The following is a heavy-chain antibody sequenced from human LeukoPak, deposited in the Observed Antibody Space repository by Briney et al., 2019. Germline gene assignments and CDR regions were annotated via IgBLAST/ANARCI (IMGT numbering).Heavy chain of an antibody. D-gene: IGHD6-19*01. CDR2: IKQDGSEK. Sequence: GGSLRLSCAASGFTVSSNYMSWVRQAPGKGLEWVANIKQDGSEKYYVDSVKGRFTISRDNAKNSLYLQMNSLRAEDTAVYYCARAVAGYGMDVWGQGTTVTVSS. CDR3: ARAVAGYGMDV. J-gene: IGHJ6*02. CDR1: GFTVSSNY. V-gene: IGHV3-7*04.